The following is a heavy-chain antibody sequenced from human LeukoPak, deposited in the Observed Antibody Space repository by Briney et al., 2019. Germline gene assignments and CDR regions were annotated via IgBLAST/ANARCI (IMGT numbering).Heavy chain of an antibody. CDR2: IYYSGST. J-gene: IGHJ6*02. Sequence: TPSETLSLTCTVSGASISSGDYYWSWLRQPPGKGLEWIGYIYYSGSTNYNPSLKSRVTISVDTSKNQFSLKLSSVTAADTAVYYCARDYSARLGGMDVWGQGTTVTVSS. D-gene: IGHD4/OR15-4a*01. V-gene: IGHV4-61*08. CDR1: GASISSGDYY. CDR3: ARDYSARLGGMDV.